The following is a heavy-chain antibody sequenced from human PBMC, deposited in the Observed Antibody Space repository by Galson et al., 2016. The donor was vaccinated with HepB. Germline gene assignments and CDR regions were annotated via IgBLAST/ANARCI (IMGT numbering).Heavy chain of an antibody. CDR3: STADY. V-gene: IGHV4-39*03. Sequence: SETLSLTCTVSGGSISTLKYYWGWIRQPPGKGLEWIGSVYTGGSTYYNPSLESRVTISADTSTNQFSLRLSSVTAADTAFYYCSTADYWGPGSLVTVSS. CDR1: GGSISTLKYY. CDR2: VYTGGST. D-gene: IGHD2/OR15-2a*01. J-gene: IGHJ4*02.